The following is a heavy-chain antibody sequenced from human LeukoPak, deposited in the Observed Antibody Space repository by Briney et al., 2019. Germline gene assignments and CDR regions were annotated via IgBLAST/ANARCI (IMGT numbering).Heavy chain of an antibody. V-gene: IGHV1-18*01. CDR1: GYTFTSYG. D-gene: IGHD1-1*01. Sequence: GASVKVSCKVSGYTFTSYGISWVRQAPGQGLEWMGWISTYNGDTSYVQKLQGRVTMTTDTSTSTAYMELRSLRFDDSAMYYCARTGQPNWFDPWGQGTLITVSS. J-gene: IGHJ5*02. CDR2: ISTYNGDT. CDR3: ARTGQPNWFDP.